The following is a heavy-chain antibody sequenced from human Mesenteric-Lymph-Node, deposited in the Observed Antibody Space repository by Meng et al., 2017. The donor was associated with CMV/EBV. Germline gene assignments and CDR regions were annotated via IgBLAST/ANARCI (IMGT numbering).Heavy chain of an antibody. Sequence: LTCAVYGGSVSGYSWSWIRQSPEKGLEWLGEITESGSTAYNPSLKSRVTISVDTSKNQFSLNLSSVTATDTAVYYCARHDYWRSADYWGQGTLVTVSS. V-gene: IGHV4-34*01. CDR1: GGSVSGYS. J-gene: IGHJ4*02. CDR2: ITESGST. D-gene: IGHD3-3*01. CDR3: ARHDYWRSADY.